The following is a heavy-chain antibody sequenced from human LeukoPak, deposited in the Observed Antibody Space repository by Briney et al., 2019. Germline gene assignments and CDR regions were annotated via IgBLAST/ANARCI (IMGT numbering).Heavy chain of an antibody. CDR3: ARDTPVAVAVFDY. D-gene: IGHD6-19*01. V-gene: IGHV3-23*01. CDR2: ISGSGGST. CDR1: GFTFSSYG. Sequence: PGGSLRLSCAASGFTFSSYGMSWVRRAPGKGLEWVSCISGSGGSTYYADSVKGRFTISRDNSKNTLYLQMNSLRAEDTAVYYCARDTPVAVAVFDYWGQGTLVTVSP. J-gene: IGHJ4*02.